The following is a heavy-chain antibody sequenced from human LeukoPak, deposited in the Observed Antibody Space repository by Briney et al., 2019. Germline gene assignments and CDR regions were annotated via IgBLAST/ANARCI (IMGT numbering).Heavy chain of an antibody. CDR3: ARHSSSWSLYYYYYMDV. CDR2: IRYDGGNK. V-gene: IGHV3-30*02. Sequence: GSLRLSCAASGFTFSSYGMHWVRQAPGKGLEWMTFIRYDGGNKYYADSVKGRFTISRDNSKNTLYLQMNSLRAEDTAVYYCARHSSSWSLYYYYYMDVWGKGTTVTISS. D-gene: IGHD6-13*01. J-gene: IGHJ6*03. CDR1: GFTFSSYG.